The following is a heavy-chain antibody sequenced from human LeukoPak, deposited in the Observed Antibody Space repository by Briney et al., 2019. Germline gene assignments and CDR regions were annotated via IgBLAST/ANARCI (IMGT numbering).Heavy chain of an antibody. D-gene: IGHD2-2*01. J-gene: IGHJ4*02. CDR2: ISSSSSYI. Sequence: GGSLRLSCAASGFTFSSYSMNWVRQAPGKGLEWVSSISSSSSYIYYADSVKGRFTISRDNAKNSLYLQVNSLRAEDTAVYYCARDSGIYCSSTSCSLSWGQGTLVTVSS. V-gene: IGHV3-21*01. CDR1: GFTFSSYS. CDR3: ARDSGIYCSSTSCSLS.